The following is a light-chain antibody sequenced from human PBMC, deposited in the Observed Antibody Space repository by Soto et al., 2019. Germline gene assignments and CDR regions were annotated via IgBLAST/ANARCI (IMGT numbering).Light chain of an antibody. CDR2: GAS. CDR1: QSISNN. Sequence: EVVLTQSPGTLSLSPGERATLSCRASQSISNNLAWYQQKPGQVPRLLIYGASTRATGIPARFSGSGSGTEFTLTINSLQSEDSAVYYCHQYNNWPPATCGQGTKVDIK. CDR3: HQYNNWPPAT. J-gene: IGKJ1*01. V-gene: IGKV3-15*01.